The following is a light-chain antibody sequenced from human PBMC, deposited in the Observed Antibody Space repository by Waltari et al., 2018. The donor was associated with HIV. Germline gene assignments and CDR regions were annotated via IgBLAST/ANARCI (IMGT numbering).Light chain of an antibody. CDR3: QQYGNSPIT. CDR2: GAS. V-gene: IGKV3-20*01. Sequence: VLTQSPGTLPLSPGERATLALRASQSVRNDYVAWYQQRPGQAPRLLIYGASTRATCISDRFSGSGSGADFTLTISALEPEDFAVYYCQQYGNSPITFVQGTRLENK. CDR1: QSVRNDY. J-gene: IGKJ5*01.